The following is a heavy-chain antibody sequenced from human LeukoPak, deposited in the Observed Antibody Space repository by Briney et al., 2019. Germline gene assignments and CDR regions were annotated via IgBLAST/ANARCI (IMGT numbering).Heavy chain of an antibody. CDR1: GGTFSSYA. CDR2: IIPIFGTA. CDR3: AREWRGSQWLVSLGFDY. J-gene: IGHJ4*02. Sequence: SVKVSCKASGGTFSSYAISWVRQAPGQGLEWMGGIIPIFGTANYAQKFQGRVTITADESTSTAYMELSSLGSEDTAVYYCAREWRGSQWLVSLGFDYWGQGTLVTVSS. V-gene: IGHV1-69*13. D-gene: IGHD6-19*01.